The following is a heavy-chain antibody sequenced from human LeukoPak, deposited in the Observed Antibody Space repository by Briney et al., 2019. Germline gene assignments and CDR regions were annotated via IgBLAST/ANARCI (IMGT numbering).Heavy chain of an antibody. Sequence: ASVKVSCKASGYTFSVYNMHWVRQAPGQGLEWMGWIDPNSGGTNYARKFQGSVTMTRDTSISTAYMELNSLRSDDTAVYYCARGRMGGGNDYWXXGTLVAVSS. D-gene: IGHD2-15*01. J-gene: IGHJ4*02. CDR3: ARGRMGGGNDY. CDR2: IDPNSGGT. CDR1: GYTFSVYN. V-gene: IGHV1-2*02.